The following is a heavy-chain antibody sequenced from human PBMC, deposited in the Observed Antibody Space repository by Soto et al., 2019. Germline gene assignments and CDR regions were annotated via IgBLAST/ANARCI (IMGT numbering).Heavy chain of an antibody. CDR2: MNPNSGNT. CDR3: ARGIGYSSSWYSAYYYYGMDV. D-gene: IGHD6-13*01. CDR1: GYTFTSYY. V-gene: IGHV1-8*01. Sequence: ASVKVSCKSSGYTFTSYYINWVRQATGQGLEWMGWMNPNSGNTGYAQKFQGRVTMTRNTSISTAYMELSSLRSEDTAVYYCARGIGYSSSWYSAYYYYGMDVWGQGTTVTVSS. J-gene: IGHJ6*02.